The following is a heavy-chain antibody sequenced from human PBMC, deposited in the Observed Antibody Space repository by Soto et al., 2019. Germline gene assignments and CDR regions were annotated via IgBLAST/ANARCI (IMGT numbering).Heavy chain of an antibody. D-gene: IGHD3-9*01. CDR2: INPLDGRT. CDR1: GFTFIDYT. Sequence: GGSLRLSCAASGFTFIDYTMSWVRQAPGKGLEWVSAINPLDGRTYYADSVKGRFINSRDTSKSTLYLHMSSLRAEDTAIYYCAKGFSDYSFLTGFHYWGQGTLVTVSS. V-gene: IGHV3-23*01. CDR3: AKGFSDYSFLTGFHY. J-gene: IGHJ4*02.